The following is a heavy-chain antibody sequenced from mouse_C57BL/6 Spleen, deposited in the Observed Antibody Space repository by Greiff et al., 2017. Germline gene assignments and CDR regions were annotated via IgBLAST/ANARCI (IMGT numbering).Heavy chain of an antibody. V-gene: IGHV1-82*01. CDR3: ARRENYYGSSYDY. D-gene: IGHD1-1*01. Sequence: QVQLQQSGPELVKPGASVKISCKASGYAFNSSWMNWVKQRPGKGLEWIGRIYPGDGDTNYNGKFKGKATLTADKSSSTAYMQLSSLTSEDSAVYFCARRENYYGSSYDYWGQGTTLTVSS. CDR2: IYPGDGDT. CDR1: GYAFNSSW. J-gene: IGHJ2*01.